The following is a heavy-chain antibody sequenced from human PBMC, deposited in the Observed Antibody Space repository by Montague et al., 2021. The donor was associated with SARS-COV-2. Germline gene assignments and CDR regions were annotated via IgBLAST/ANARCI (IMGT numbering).Heavy chain of an antibody. D-gene: IGHD3-10*01. CDR2: IYSGGST. CDR3: SRDNYYGSGRSY. Sequence: SLRLSCAASGFTVSSNYMNWVRQAPGKGLEWVSVIYSGGSTYYADSVKGRFTISRDNSKNTLYLQTNSLRAEDTAVYYCSRDNYYGSGRSYWGQGTLVTVSS. CDR1: GFTVSSNY. V-gene: IGHV3-53*01. J-gene: IGHJ4*02.